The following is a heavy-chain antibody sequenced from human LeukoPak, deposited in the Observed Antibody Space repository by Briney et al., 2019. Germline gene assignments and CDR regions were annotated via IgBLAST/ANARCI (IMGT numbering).Heavy chain of an antibody. D-gene: IGHD5-12*01. J-gene: IGHJ4*02. V-gene: IGHV4-61*08. Sequence: SETLSLTCTVSGGSVSSGVYFWTWIRQPPGKGLEWIGYIYYSGSTNYNPSLKSRVTISLDTPKNQFSLRLNSVTAADTAVYYCARGAAGYGPYDYWGQGTLVTVSS. CDR1: GGSVSSGVYF. CDR2: IYYSGST. CDR3: ARGAAGYGPYDY.